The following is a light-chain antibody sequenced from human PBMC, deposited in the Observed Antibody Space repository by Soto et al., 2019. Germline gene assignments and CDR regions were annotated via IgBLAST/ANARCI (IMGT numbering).Light chain of an antibody. V-gene: IGKV3-20*01. Sequence: EIVLTQSPGILSLSPGERATLSCRASQSVSSSYLAWYQQKPGQAPRLLIYGASSRATGIPDRFSGSGSGTDFTLTISRLEPEDFAVYYCQQYGSSPPSITFGQGTRLEIK. CDR3: QQYGSSPPSIT. J-gene: IGKJ5*01. CDR2: GAS. CDR1: QSVSSSY.